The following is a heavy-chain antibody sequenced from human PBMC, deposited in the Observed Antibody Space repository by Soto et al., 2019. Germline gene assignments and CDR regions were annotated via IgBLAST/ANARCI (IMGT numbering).Heavy chain of an antibody. J-gene: IGHJ4*02. Sequence: EVRLLESGGGLVQPGGSLRLPCEASGFTFSNYGMDWVRQAPGKGLEWISFISGAGDTTYYADSVKGRLIISRDNSKNSLYLHMKSLRAEDTAIYYCAKSFTQSNVWRAYRHKTHFDYWGQGALVTVTS. D-gene: IGHD3-16*02. V-gene: IGHV3-23*01. CDR2: ISGAGDTT. CDR3: AKSFTQSNVWRAYRHKTHFDY. CDR1: GFTFSNYG.